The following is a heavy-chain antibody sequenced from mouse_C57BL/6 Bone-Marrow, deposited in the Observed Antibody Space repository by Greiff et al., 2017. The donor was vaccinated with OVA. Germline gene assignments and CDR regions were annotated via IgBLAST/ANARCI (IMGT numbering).Heavy chain of an antibody. CDR2: IYPRDGST. Sequence: QVQLQQSDAELVKPGASVKLSCKVSGYTFTDHSIHWMKQRPEQGLEWIGYIYPRDGSTTSNDKFKVKAPLIAAKYSSTAYLQRNGVTSEDSAVCVCARTYHGRSYDYWGKGTTLTVSS. J-gene: IGHJ2*01. D-gene: IGHD1-1*01. CDR1: GYTFTDHS. V-gene: IGHV1-78*01. CDR3: ARTYHGRSYDY.